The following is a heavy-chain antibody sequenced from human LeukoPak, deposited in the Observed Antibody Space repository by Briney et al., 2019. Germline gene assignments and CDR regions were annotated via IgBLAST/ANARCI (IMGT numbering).Heavy chain of an antibody. J-gene: IGHJ5*02. CDR2: IYHSGST. V-gene: IGHV4-4*02. Sequence: SETLSLTCAVSGGSISSSNWWSWVRQPPGKGLEWIGEIYHSGSTNYNPSLKSRVTISVDKSKNQFSLKLSSVTAADTAVYYCARPRARKVYCSSGSCQPYFDPWGQGTLVTVSS. D-gene: IGHD2-15*01. CDR3: ARPRARKVYCSSGSCQPYFDP. CDR1: GGSISSSNW.